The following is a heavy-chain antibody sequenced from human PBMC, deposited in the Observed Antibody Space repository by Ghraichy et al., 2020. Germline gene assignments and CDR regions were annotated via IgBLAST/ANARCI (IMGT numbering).Heavy chain of an antibody. Sequence: GESLNISCAASGFTFSSYAMSWVRQAPGKGLEWVSTLSGSGGSTYYADSVKGRITISRDNSRNTLYLQMNSLRADDSAVYYCAKGSGFSSGNYYAYWGQGTLVTVSS. CDR2: LSGSGGST. D-gene: IGHD3-10*01. J-gene: IGHJ4*02. CDR3: AKGSGFSSGNYYAY. CDR1: GFTFSSYA. V-gene: IGHV3-23*01.